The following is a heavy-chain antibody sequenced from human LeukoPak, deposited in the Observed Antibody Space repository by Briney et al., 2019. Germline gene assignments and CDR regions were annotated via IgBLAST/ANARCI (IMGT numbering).Heavy chain of an antibody. CDR2: IYTSGST. V-gene: IGHV4-4*07. Sequence: SETLSLTCTVSGGSISSYYWSWIRQPAGKGLEWIGRIYTSGSTNYNPSLKSQVTMSVDTSKNQFSLKLSSVTAADTAVYYCARSPGYYYDSSAVDYWGQGTLVTVSS. D-gene: IGHD3-22*01. CDR1: GGSISSYY. CDR3: ARSPGYYYDSSAVDY. J-gene: IGHJ4*02.